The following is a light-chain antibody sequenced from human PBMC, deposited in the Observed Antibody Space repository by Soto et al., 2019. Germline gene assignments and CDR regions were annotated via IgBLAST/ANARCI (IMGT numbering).Light chain of an antibody. Sequence: QSVLTQPTSVSGAPGQRVNIACTGGSSNIGAGYDVHWYQQLPATAPKLLISGNNNRPSGVPDRFSGSKSATSASLAITGLQAEDEADYYCQSYDTSLSAWVFGGGTKVTVL. CDR3: QSYDTSLSAWV. CDR1: SSNIGAGYD. CDR2: GNN. V-gene: IGLV1-40*01. J-gene: IGLJ3*02.